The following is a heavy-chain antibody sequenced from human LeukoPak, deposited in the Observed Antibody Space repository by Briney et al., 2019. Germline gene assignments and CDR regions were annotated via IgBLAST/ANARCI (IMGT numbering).Heavy chain of an antibody. CDR1: GYSFTSYW. Sequence: KIGESLKISCKGSGYSFTSYWIGWVRQMPGKGLEWMGIIYPGDSDTRYSPSFQGQVTISADESISTAYLQWSSLKASDTAMYYCARQQGAVAGTVDYWGQGTLVTVSS. CDR2: IYPGDSDT. V-gene: IGHV5-51*01. CDR3: ARQQGAVAGTVDY. J-gene: IGHJ4*02. D-gene: IGHD6-19*01.